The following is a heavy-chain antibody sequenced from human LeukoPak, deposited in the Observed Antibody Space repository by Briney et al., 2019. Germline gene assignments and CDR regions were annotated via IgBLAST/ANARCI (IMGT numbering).Heavy chain of an antibody. V-gene: IGHV3-11*01. CDR1: GFVFSNYY. J-gene: IGHJ5*02. D-gene: IGHD1-1*01. CDR3: ARGLQENGWFDP. Sequence: GGSLRLSCAASGFVFSNYYMDWIRQAPGKGLEWISYISGSGSTKYYADSVKGRFTISRDNARDSLFLQMDSLTADDTAVYYCARGLQENGWFDPWGQGTLVTVSS. CDR2: ISGSGSTK.